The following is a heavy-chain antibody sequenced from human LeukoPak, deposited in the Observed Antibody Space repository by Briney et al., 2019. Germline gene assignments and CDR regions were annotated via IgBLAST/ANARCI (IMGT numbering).Heavy chain of an antibody. CDR3: ARALRDYGSGSYRPYYFDY. Sequence: GGSLRLSCAASGFTFSDYYMSWIRPAPGKGLEWVSYISSSGSTIYYADSVKGRFTISRDNAKNSLYLQMNSLRAEDTAVYYCARALRDYGSGSYRPYYFDYWGQGTLVTVSS. J-gene: IGHJ4*02. CDR1: GFTFSDYY. V-gene: IGHV3-11*01. CDR2: ISSSGSTI. D-gene: IGHD3-10*01.